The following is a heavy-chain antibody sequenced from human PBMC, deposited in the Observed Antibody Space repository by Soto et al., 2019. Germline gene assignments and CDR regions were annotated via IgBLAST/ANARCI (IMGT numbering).Heavy chain of an antibody. CDR1: GGTFSSYA. Sequence: SVKVSCKASGGTFSSYAMSWVRQAPGQGLEWMGGIIPIFGTANYAQKFQGRVTITADKSTSTAYMELSSLRSEDTAVYYCASVGYCSSTSCPQVNYYYYGMDVWGQGTTGTVSS. D-gene: IGHD2-2*01. V-gene: IGHV1-69*06. CDR3: ASVGYCSSTSCPQVNYYYYGMDV. J-gene: IGHJ6*02. CDR2: IIPIFGTA.